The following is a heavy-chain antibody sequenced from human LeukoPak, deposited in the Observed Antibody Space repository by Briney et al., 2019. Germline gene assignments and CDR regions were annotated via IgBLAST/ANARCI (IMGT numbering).Heavy chain of an antibody. Sequence: VASVKVSCKASGYTFTSYAMHWLRQSPGQRLEWMGWINAGNGNTKYSQKFQGRVTITRDTSASTAYMELSSLRSEDTAVYYCAIYTTGTPYFDYWGQGTLVTVSS. J-gene: IGHJ4*02. CDR1: GYTFTSYA. D-gene: IGHD1-1*01. CDR2: INAGNGNT. CDR3: AIYTTGTPYFDY. V-gene: IGHV1-3*01.